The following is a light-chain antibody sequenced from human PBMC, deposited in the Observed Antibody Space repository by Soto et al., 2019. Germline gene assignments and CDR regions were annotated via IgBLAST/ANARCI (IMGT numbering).Light chain of an antibody. Sequence: EIVMTQFPATLSVSPGDTATLSCWASESVGSNLAWYQQKPGQAPRLLIFGASIGATGAPTRFSGSGSETEFTLTISSLQSEDSAVYYCQQYSRWPSYTFGQGTKLEMK. CDR2: GAS. J-gene: IGKJ2*01. CDR1: ESVGSN. V-gene: IGKV3-15*01. CDR3: QQYSRWPSYT.